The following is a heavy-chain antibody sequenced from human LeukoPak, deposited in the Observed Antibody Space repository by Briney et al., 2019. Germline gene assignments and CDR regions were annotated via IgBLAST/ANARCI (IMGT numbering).Heavy chain of an antibody. CDR2: IYTSGST. CDR3: AREGRAAQFSSSWPHYYYYMDV. J-gene: IGHJ6*03. CDR1: GVSISSYY. V-gene: IGHV4-4*09. D-gene: IGHD6-13*01. Sequence: SETLSLTCTVSGVSISSYYWSWLRQPPGKGLEWIGYIYTSGSTNYNPSLKSRVTISVDTSKNQFSLKLSSVTAADTAVYYCAREGRAAQFSSSWPHYYYYMDVWGKGTTVTVSS.